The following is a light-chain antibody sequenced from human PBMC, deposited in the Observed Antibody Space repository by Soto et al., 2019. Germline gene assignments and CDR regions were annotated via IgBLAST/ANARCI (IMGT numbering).Light chain of an antibody. CDR1: QSISSY. CDR3: QQFDNVPLT. Sequence: DIQMTQSPSSLSASVGDRVTVTCRTSQSISSYLIWYQQKPGKAPKLLIYDASNLETGVPSRFSGSGSGTDFTLTITSLQPEDIATYYCQQFDNVPLTFGGGTKVDIK. CDR2: DAS. J-gene: IGKJ4*01. V-gene: IGKV1-33*01.